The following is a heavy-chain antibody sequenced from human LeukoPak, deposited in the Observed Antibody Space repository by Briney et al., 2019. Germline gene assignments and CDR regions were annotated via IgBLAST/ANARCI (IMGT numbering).Heavy chain of an antibody. CDR3: ARGGGSTDYYDSSGYF. CDR2: INYSGST. D-gene: IGHD3-22*01. Sequence: SETLSLTCTVSGASIRSYYWNWLRQPPGKGLEWIGYINYSGSTNYNPSLKSRVTISVDTSKNQFSLKLSSVTAADTAVYYCARGGGSTDYYDSSGYFWGQGTLVTVSS. V-gene: IGHV4-59*01. J-gene: IGHJ4*02. CDR1: GASIRSYY.